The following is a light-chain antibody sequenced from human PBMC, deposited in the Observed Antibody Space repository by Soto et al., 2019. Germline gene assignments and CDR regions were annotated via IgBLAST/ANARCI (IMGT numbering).Light chain of an antibody. CDR2: DVS. V-gene: IGLV2-14*01. Sequence: QSALTQPASVSGSPGQSITISCTGTSGDVGAYDFVSWYQHHPGKAPRLVIYDVSRRPAGASDRFSGSKSGSTASLTISSPQAEDEADYYCVSFTVHYSYVFGTGTKLTVL. CDR3: VSFTVHYSYV. J-gene: IGLJ1*01. CDR1: SGDVGAYDF.